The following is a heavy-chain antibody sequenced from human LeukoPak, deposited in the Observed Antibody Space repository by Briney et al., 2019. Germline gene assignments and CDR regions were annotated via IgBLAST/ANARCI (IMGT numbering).Heavy chain of an antibody. CDR2: IYHSGST. D-gene: IGHD5/OR15-5a*01. Sequence: TLSLTCAVSGGSISSGGYSWSWIRQPPGKGLEWIGYIYHSGSTYYNPSLKSRVTISVDRSKNQFSLKLSSVTAADTAVYYCARDVSTGYFDYWGQGTLVTVSS. J-gene: IGHJ4*02. CDR1: GGSISSGGYS. V-gene: IGHV4-30-2*01. CDR3: ARDVSTGYFDY.